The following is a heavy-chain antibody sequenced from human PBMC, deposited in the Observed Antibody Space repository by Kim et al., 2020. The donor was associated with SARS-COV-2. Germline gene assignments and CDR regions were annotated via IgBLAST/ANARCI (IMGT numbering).Heavy chain of an antibody. Sequence: SETLSLTCTVSGGSISSYYWSWIRQPPGKGLEWIGYIYYSGSTNYNPSLKSRVTISVDTSKNQFSLKLSSVTAADTAVYYCARAGYSSSWYERGNWFDPWGQGTLVTVSS. V-gene: IGHV4-59*01. D-gene: IGHD6-13*01. CDR1: GGSISSYY. J-gene: IGHJ5*02. CDR3: ARAGYSSSWYERGNWFDP. CDR2: IYYSGST.